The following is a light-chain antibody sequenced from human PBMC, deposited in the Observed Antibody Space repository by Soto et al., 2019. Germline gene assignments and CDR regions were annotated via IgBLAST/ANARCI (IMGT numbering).Light chain of an antibody. CDR1: QDISNR. V-gene: IGKV1-33*01. Sequence: DIQMTQSPSSLSASVGDRVTITCQASQDISNRLNWYQHKPGKAPKGLIYDASNLEAGVSSRFSGSGPGTDFTFTISSLQPEDIATYYCQQYDDLPRTFGQGTKVQIK. J-gene: IGKJ1*01. CDR2: DAS. CDR3: QQYDDLPRT.